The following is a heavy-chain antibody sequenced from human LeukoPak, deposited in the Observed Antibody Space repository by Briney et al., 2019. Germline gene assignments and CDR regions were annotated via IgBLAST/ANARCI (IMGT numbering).Heavy chain of an antibody. J-gene: IGHJ4*02. V-gene: IGHV1-69*05. D-gene: IGHD2-21*02. CDR2: IIPIFGTA. CDR3: ARGVLYCGGDCYPTYFDY. CDR1: GGTFSSYA. Sequence: ASVKVSCKASGGTFSSYAVSWVRQAPGQGLEWMGGIIPIFGTANYAQKFQGRVTITTDESTSTPYMELSSLRSEDTAVYYCARGVLYCGGDCYPTYFDYWGQGTLVTVSS.